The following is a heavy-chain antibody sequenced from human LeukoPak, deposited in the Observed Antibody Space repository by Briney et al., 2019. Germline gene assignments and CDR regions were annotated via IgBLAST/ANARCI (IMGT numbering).Heavy chain of an antibody. D-gene: IGHD6-19*01. V-gene: IGHV4-59*01. CDR3: ARAPYSSGWYYFDY. J-gene: IGHJ4*02. Sequence: SETLSLTCTVAAGSISSYYWSWIRQPPGKGLEWIGYYSGSTNYNPSLKRRVTISLDTSKNQFSLKLSSVSAADTAVYYCARAPYSSGWYYFDYWGQGTLVTVSS. CDR1: AGSISSYY. CDR2: YSGST.